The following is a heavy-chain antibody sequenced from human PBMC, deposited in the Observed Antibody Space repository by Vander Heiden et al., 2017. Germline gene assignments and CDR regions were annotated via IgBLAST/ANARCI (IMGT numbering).Heavy chain of an antibody. V-gene: IGHV5-51*01. CDR3: ARHRGDYYGMDV. J-gene: IGHJ6*02. CDR2: IYPGDSDT. Sequence: EVPPVQSGAEVKKPGESLKISCKASGYSFTNYWIAGVRQMPGKGLEWMGIIYPGDSDTRYSPSFQGQVTISADKSITTAYLQWSSLKASDTAMLYCARHRGDYYGMDVWGQGTTVTVSS. D-gene: IGHD3-10*01. CDR1: GYSFTNYW.